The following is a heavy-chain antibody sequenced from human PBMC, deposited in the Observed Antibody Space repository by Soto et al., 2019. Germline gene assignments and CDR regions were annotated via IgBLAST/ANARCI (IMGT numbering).Heavy chain of an antibody. CDR3: TADLYSSSAWANDY. CDR2: IKHRPDAGTT. CDR1: GFTFSDTW. V-gene: IGHV3-15*07. Sequence: EVQLVESGGGLVKPGGSLRLFCAASGFTFSDTWMNWVRQAPSKGLEWIARIKHRPDAGTTDYAAPVKGRFTISRDDSRSTVFLQIDGQKVEDTAVYYCTADLYSSSAWANDYWGQGTPVTVST. J-gene: IGHJ4*02. D-gene: IGHD6-19*01.